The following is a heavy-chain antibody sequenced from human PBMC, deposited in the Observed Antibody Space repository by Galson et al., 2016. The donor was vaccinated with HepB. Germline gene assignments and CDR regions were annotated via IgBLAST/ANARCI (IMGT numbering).Heavy chain of an antibody. Sequence: TLSLTCAVSGGSVRSGGFSWNWIRQPPGKGLEWIGYIYHSETIYYNPSLKSRVTISVDRSKNEVSLKLSSVTAADTAVYYCARGHDYGDYRMDYWGQGILVTVSS. J-gene: IGHJ4*02. CDR3: ARGHDYGDYRMDY. CDR2: IYHSETI. V-gene: IGHV4-30-2*01. D-gene: IGHD4-17*01. CDR1: GGSVRSGGFS.